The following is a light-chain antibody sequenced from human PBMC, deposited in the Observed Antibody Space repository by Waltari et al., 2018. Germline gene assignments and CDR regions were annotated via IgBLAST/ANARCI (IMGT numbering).Light chain of an antibody. CDR1: EPIGIN. Sequence: EVVLTQSPATLSVSPGDRVTLSCRASEPIGINLAWYQQRPAQAPILLIYAASFRATGIPARFSGSGSGTEFTLSITSLQSEDFGMYFCQQYQAWYTFGQGTKLEI. V-gene: IGKV3D-15*01. CDR2: AAS. J-gene: IGKJ2*01. CDR3: QQYQAWYT.